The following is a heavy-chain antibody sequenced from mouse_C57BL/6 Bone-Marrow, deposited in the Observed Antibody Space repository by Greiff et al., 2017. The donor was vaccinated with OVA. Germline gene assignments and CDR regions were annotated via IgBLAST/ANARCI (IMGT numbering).Heavy chain of an antibody. V-gene: IGHV7-3*01. CDR2: IRNKPNGSTT. D-gene: IGHD1-1*01. J-gene: IGHJ2*01. CDR3: ARYKGRVAVDYFDY. CDR1: GFTFTNYY. Sequence: DVKLVESGGGLVQPGDSLSLSCAASGFTFTNYYMSWVRQPPGKALEWLAFIRNKPNGSTTEYSVSVKGRFTISRDNSQSILYLQMNALRAEDSATYYCARYKGRVAVDYFDYWGQGTALTVSS.